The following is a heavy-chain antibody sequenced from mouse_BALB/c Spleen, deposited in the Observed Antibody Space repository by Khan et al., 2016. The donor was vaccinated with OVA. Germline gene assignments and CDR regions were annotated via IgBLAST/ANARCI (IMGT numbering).Heavy chain of an antibody. CDR3: ARLEDK. V-gene: IGHV2-9*02. CDR1: GFSLTSYG. J-gene: IGHJ2*01. Sequence: VELVESGPGLVAPSQSLTISCTVSGFSLTSYGVHWVRQPPGKGLEWLGVIWAGGSTNYYSALLYRLSISKDNSKSQIVLKMNSQKTDDAAMYYCARLEDKWGQGTTLTVSS. CDR2: IWAGGST.